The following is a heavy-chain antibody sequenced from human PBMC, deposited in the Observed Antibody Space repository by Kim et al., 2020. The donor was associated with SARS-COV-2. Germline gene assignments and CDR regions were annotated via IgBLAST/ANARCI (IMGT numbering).Heavy chain of an antibody. J-gene: IGHJ4*02. CDR3: AKDGIWSGGYHFDY. Sequence: GGSLKLSCAASGFTFSSYGMHWVRQAPGKGLEWVAVISYDGSNKYYADSVKGRFTISRDNSKNTLYLQMNSLRAEDTAVYYCAKDGIWSGGYHFDYWGQGTLVTVSS. D-gene: IGHD3-3*01. CDR1: GFTFSSYG. CDR2: ISYDGSNK. V-gene: IGHV3-30*18.